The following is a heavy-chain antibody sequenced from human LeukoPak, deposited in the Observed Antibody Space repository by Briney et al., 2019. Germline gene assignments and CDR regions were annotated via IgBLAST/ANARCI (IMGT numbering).Heavy chain of an antibody. Sequence: SETLSLTCTVSGGSISSSSYYWGWIRQPPGKGLEWIGSIYYSGSTYYNPSLKSRVTISVDTSKNQFSLKLSSVTAADTAVYYCARAGYSYGPYYYYYYMDVWGKGTTVTVSS. CDR3: ARAGYSYGPYYYYYYMDV. V-gene: IGHV4-39*07. CDR2: IYYSGST. J-gene: IGHJ6*03. D-gene: IGHD5-18*01. CDR1: GGSISSSSYY.